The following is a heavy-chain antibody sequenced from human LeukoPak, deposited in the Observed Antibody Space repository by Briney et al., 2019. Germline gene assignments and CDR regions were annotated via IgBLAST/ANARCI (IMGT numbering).Heavy chain of an antibody. V-gene: IGHV4-59*01. D-gene: IGHD3-22*01. CDR1: DDSISSYY. CDR2: IYSSGST. Sequence: SETLSLTRTVSDDSISSYYWSWIRQPPGKGLEWIGYIYSSGSTNYNPSLKSRVTMSVDTSKNQFSLKLNSVTAADTAVYYCARSRDSSGYRNNWFDPWGQGTLVTVSS. J-gene: IGHJ5*02. CDR3: ARSRDSSGYRNNWFDP.